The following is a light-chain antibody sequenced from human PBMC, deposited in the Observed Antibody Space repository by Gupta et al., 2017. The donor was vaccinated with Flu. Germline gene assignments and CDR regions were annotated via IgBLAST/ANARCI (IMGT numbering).Light chain of an antibody. J-gene: IGLJ1*01. CDR2: VNS. Sequence: QSVLTQPPSVSGAPGQRVTISCTGSSSNIGAGSDVHWYQQLPGTAPKLLIYVNSNRASGVPDRFSGSKSGTSASLAITGLQAEDEADYYCQSYDSSLSGSNVFGTGTKVTVL. V-gene: IGLV1-40*01. CDR3: QSYDSSLSGSNV. CDR1: SSNIGAGSD.